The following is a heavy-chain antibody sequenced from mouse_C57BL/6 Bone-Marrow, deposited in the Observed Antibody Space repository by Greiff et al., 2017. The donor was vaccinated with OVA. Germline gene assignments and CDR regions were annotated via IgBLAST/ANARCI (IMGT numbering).Heavy chain of an antibody. CDR2: ISSGSSTI. Sequence: DVKLVESGGGLVKPGGSLKLSCAASGFTFSDYGMHWVRQAPEKGLEWVAYISSGSSTIYYADTVKGRFTISRDNAKNTLFLQMTSLRSEDTAMYYCATYYYGSSPGYFDVWGTGTTVTVSS. CDR1: GFTFSDYG. D-gene: IGHD1-1*01. J-gene: IGHJ1*03. CDR3: ATYYYGSSPGYFDV. V-gene: IGHV5-17*01.